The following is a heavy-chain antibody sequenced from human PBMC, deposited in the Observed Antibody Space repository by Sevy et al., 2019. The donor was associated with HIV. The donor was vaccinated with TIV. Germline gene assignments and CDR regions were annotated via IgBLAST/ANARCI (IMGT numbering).Heavy chain of an antibody. CDR2: ISYDGSNK. J-gene: IGHJ6*02. CDR3: ARDISGYSSSATMYYYYYYGMDV. Sequence: GGSLRLSCAASGFTFSSYAMHWVRQAPGKGLEWVAVISYDGSNKYYADSVKGRFTISRDNSKNTLYLQMNSLGAEDTAGYYCARDISGYSSSATMYYYYYYGMDVWGQGTTVTVSS. D-gene: IGHD6-6*01. CDR1: GFTFSSYA. V-gene: IGHV3-30-3*01.